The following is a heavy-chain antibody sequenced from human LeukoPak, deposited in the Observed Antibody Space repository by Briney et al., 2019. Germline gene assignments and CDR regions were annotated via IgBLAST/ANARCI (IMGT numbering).Heavy chain of an antibody. Sequence: GGSLRLSYAASGFTFSNYGMHWVRQAPGKGLEWVANIKQDGSEKYYVDSVKGRFTISRDNAKNSLYLQMNSLRAEDTAVYYCARDVPDGSGSYPRYYFDYWGQGTLVTVSS. CDR2: IKQDGSEK. D-gene: IGHD3-10*01. CDR3: ARDVPDGSGSYPRYYFDY. J-gene: IGHJ4*02. CDR1: GFTFSNYG. V-gene: IGHV3-7*01.